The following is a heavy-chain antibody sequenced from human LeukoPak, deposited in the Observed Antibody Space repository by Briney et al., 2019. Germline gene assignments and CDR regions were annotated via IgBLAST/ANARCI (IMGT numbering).Heavy chain of an antibody. CDR2: ISSSSSYI. CDR1: GITFSSYS. D-gene: IGHD6-13*01. J-gene: IGHJ6*02. CDR3: ARDEFGIAAHLGRAYYYGMDV. V-gene: IGHV3-21*01. Sequence: GGSLRLSCAASGITFSSYSMNWVRQAPGKGLEWVSSISSSSSYIYYADSVKGRFTISRDNAKNSLYLQMNSLRAEDTAVYYCARDEFGIAAHLGRAYYYGMDVWGQGTTVTVSS.